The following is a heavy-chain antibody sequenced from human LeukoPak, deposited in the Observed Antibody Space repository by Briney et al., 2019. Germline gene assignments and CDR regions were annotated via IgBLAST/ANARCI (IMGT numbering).Heavy chain of an antibody. Sequence: PGGSLRLSCAASGFTFSSYAMSWVRQAPGKGLEWVSSINDSVDSTYYADSVKGRFTISRDNSKNTLYLLMNNLRAEDTTIFYCATAYCSSTSCPTWGQGTLVTVSS. J-gene: IGHJ5*02. D-gene: IGHD2-2*01. CDR2: INDSVDST. CDR1: GFTFSSYA. V-gene: IGHV3-23*01. CDR3: ATAYCSSTSCPT.